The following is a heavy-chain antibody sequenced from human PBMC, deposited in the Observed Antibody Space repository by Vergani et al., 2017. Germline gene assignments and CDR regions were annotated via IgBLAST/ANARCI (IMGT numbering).Heavy chain of an antibody. Sequence: QVQLVESGGGVVQPGRSLRLSCAASGFTFSSYGMHWVRQAPGKGLGWVAVIWYDGSNKYYADSVKGRFTISRDNSKNTLYLQMNSLGAEDTAVYYCAKGDAIASYYYYGMDVRGQGTTVTVSS. D-gene: IGHD2-15*01. CDR2: IWYDGSNK. V-gene: IGHV3-33*06. J-gene: IGHJ6*02. CDR1: GFTFSSYG. CDR3: AKGDAIASYYYYGMDV.